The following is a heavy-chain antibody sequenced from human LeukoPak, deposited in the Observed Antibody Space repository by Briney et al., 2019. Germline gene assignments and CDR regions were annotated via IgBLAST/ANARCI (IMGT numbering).Heavy chain of an antibody. Sequence: HPGGSLRLSCAASGLTFSSYGMHWVRQAPGKGLEWVAFIRYDGSNKYYADSVKGRFTISRDNSKNTLYLQMNSLRAEDTAVYYCAKDKSWKAAAGIRLLFDYWGQGTLVTVSS. J-gene: IGHJ4*02. CDR3: AKDKSWKAAAGIRLLFDY. CDR1: GLTFSSYG. V-gene: IGHV3-30*02. CDR2: IRYDGSNK. D-gene: IGHD6-13*01.